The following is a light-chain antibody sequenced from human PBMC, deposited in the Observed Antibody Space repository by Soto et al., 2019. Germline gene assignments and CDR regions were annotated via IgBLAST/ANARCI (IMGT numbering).Light chain of an antibody. J-gene: IGKJ1*01. V-gene: IGKV3-20*01. CDR3: QQYGSSPQWT. CDR2: GAS. CDR1: QSVSSSY. Sequence: EIVMTQSPATLSVSPGERATLSCRASQSVSSSYLAWYQQKPGQAPRLPIYGASSRATGIPDRFSGSGSGTDFTLTISRLEPEDFAVYYCQQYGSSPQWTFGQGTKVDIK.